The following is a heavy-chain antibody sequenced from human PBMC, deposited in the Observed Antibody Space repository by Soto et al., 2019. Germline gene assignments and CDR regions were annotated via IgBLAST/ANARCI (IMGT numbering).Heavy chain of an antibody. CDR3: ARVVRYCSSTSCPGTAWFDP. V-gene: IGHV1-18*01. Sequence: GASVKVSCKASGYTFTSYGLSWVRQAPGQGLEWMGWISAYNGNTNYAQKLQGRATMTIDTSTSTAYMELRSLRSDDTAVYYCARVVRYCSSTSCPGTAWFDPWGQGTLVTVSS. CDR1: GYTFTSYG. CDR2: ISAYNGNT. D-gene: IGHD2-2*01. J-gene: IGHJ5*02.